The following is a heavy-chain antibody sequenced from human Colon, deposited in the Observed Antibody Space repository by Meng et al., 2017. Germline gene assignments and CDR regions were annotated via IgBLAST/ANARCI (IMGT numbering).Heavy chain of an antibody. D-gene: IGHD1-26*01. CDR2: ISSSGNTI. Sequence: GESLKISCAASGFTFSDYYMNWVRQAPGKGLDWLSNISSSGNTIYYADSVKGRFTISRDIANNSLYLQMNSLRAEDTAVYYCAQGLPRRWEVVRDFDYWGQGTLVTVSS. V-gene: IGHV3-11*01. CDR1: GFTFSDYY. CDR3: AQGLPRRWEVVRDFDY. J-gene: IGHJ4*02.